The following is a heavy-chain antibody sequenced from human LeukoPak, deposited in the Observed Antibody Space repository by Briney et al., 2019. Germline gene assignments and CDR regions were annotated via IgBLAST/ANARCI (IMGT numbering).Heavy chain of an antibody. CDR2: IYTSGST. CDR1: GGSISSYY. J-gene: IGHJ3*02. D-gene: IGHD2-2*01. CDR3: ARRYCSSTSCHDVFDI. Sequence: SETLSLTCTVSGGSISSYYWSWIRQPPGKGLEWIGYIYTSGSTNYNPSLKSRVTISVDTSKNQFSLKLSSVTAADTAVYYCARRYCSSTSCHDVFDIWGQGTMVTVSS. V-gene: IGHV4-4*09.